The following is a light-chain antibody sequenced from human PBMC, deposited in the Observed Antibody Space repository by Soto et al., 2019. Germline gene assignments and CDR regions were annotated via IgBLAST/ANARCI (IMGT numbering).Light chain of an antibody. CDR3: QQYNSYPWT. Sequence: DIQMTQSPSTLSASVGDRVTITCRASQSIRSWLAWYQQKPGKAPKLLIYKASNLESGVPSRFSGSGSGTEFTLTISSLQPDDFATYYCQQYNSYPWTFGQGTKVDIK. J-gene: IGKJ1*01. CDR2: KAS. CDR1: QSIRSW. V-gene: IGKV1-5*03.